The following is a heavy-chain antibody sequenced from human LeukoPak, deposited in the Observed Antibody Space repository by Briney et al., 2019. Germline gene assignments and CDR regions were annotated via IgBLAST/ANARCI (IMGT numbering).Heavy chain of an antibody. V-gene: IGHV1-46*01. Sequence: ASVKVSCKASGYTSTSYYMYWVRQAPGQGLEWMGVINPSGGSTSYAQKFQGRVTMTRDTSTSTVYMELSSLRSEDTAVYYCARGRQTGGSDPWGQGTLVTVSS. D-gene: IGHD1-14*01. J-gene: IGHJ5*02. CDR2: INPSGGST. CDR1: GYTSTSYY. CDR3: ARGRQTGGSDP.